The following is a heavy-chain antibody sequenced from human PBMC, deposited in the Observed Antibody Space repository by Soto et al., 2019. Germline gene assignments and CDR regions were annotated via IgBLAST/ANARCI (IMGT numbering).Heavy chain of an antibody. J-gene: IGHJ6*03. Sequence: SETLSLTCSVSGGSISSGYYWTWIRQRPGKGLEWIGYIYYSGNTYYNPSLKSRVTISVDTSKNQFSLKLSSVTAADTAVYYCASTDYVAYYMDVWGQGTTVTVSS. V-gene: IGHV4-31*03. CDR2: IYYSGNT. CDR1: GGSISSGYY. CDR3: ASTDYVAYYMDV. D-gene: IGHD3-10*02.